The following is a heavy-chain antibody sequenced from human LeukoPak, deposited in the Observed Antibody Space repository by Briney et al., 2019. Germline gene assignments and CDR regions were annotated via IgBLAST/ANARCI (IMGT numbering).Heavy chain of an antibody. CDR2: IYPGDSDT. CDR3: ARQPEANGFSRAYFDY. CDR1: GYSFTSYW. V-gene: IGHV5-51*01. D-gene: IGHD2-8*01. Sequence: GESLKISCKGSGYSFTSYWIGWVRQMPGKGLEWMGIIYPGDSDTRYSPSFQGQVTISADKSISTAYLQWSSLKASDTAMYYCARQPEANGFSRAYFDYWGQGTTVTVSS. J-gene: IGHJ4*03.